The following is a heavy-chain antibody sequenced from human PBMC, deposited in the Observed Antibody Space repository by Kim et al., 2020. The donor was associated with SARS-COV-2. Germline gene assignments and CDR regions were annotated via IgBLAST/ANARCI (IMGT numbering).Heavy chain of an antibody. Sequence: GGSLRLSCAASGFTFSSYSMNWVRQAPGKGLEWVSSISSSSSYIYYADSVKGRFTISRDNAKNSLYLQMNSLRAEDTAVYYCARGYDILTGNVDYWGQGTLVTVSS. CDR2: ISSSSSYI. D-gene: IGHD3-9*01. J-gene: IGHJ4*02. CDR1: GFTFSSYS. CDR3: ARGYDILTGNVDY. V-gene: IGHV3-21*01.